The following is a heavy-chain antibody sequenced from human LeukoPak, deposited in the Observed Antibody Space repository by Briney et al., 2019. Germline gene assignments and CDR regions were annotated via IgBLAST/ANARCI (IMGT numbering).Heavy chain of an antibody. V-gene: IGHV1-46*01. Sequence: ASVKVSCKAPGYTFTSYYMHWVRQAPGQGLEWMGIINPSGGNTSYAQKFQGRVTMTRDTSTSTVYMELSSLRSEDTAVYYCARGATHRGIWSGYYFDYWGQGTLVTVSS. CDR1: GYTFTSYY. CDR2: INPSGGNT. CDR3: ARGATHRGIWSGYYFDY. D-gene: IGHD3-3*01. J-gene: IGHJ4*02.